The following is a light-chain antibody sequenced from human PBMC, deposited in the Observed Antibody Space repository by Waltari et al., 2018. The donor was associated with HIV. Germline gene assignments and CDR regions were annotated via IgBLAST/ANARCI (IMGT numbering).Light chain of an antibody. Sequence: QSALTQPASVSGSPGQSITISCAGTSSDVGGSNSVSWYQQHPGKAPTLMVYEVSNRPSGVYNRFSGSKSGSTACLTISGLQAEDEADYYCSSYTTNRGIFGTGTKVTVL. V-gene: IGLV2-14*01. J-gene: IGLJ1*01. CDR2: EVS. CDR1: SSDVGGSNS. CDR3: SSYTTNRGI.